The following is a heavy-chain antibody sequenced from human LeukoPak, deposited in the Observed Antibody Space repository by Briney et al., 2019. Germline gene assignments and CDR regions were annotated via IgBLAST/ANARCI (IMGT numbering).Heavy chain of an antibody. Sequence: ASVKVSCKASGYTFTGYYMHWVRQAPGQGLEWMGWISAYNGNTNYAQKLQGRVTMTTDTSTSTAYMELRSLRSDDTAVYYCARNWNDVYYFDYWGQGTLVTVSS. D-gene: IGHD1-1*01. CDR1: GYTFTGYY. V-gene: IGHV1-18*04. CDR2: ISAYNGNT. CDR3: ARNWNDVYYFDY. J-gene: IGHJ4*02.